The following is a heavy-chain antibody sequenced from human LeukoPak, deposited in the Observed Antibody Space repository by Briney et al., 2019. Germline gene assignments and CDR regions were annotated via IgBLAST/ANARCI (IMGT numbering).Heavy chain of an antibody. D-gene: IGHD3-10*01. Sequence: SETLSLTCNVSGGSLTSNYWSWIRQPAGKGPEWIGRIYSSGSTNYNPSFKGRVTMSLDTSKNQFSLKLSSVTAADTAVYYCARRRGYYGTFNYWGQGTLVTVSS. J-gene: IGHJ4*02. CDR3: ARRRGYYGTFNY. CDR1: GGSLTSNY. CDR2: IYSSGST. V-gene: IGHV4-4*07.